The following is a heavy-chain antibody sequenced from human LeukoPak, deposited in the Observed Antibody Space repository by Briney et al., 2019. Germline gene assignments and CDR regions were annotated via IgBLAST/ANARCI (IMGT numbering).Heavy chain of an antibody. Sequence: ASVKVSCKASGYTFTNYGISWVRQAPGQGLEWMGWISDYNVNINYAQKLQGRVTMTTDTSTSTAYMELRSLRSDDTAGYYCARDPTAYCSGGSCYSGALDYWGQGTLFTVSS. V-gene: IGHV1-18*01. J-gene: IGHJ4*02. CDR3: ARDPTAYCSGGSCYSGALDY. CDR2: ISDYNVNI. D-gene: IGHD2-15*01. CDR1: GYTFTNYG.